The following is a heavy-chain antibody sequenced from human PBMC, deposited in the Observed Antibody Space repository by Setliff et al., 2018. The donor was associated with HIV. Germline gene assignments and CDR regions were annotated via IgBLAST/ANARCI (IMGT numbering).Heavy chain of an antibody. J-gene: IGHJ5*02. CDR3: ARRSDWFDP. Sequence: SETLSLTCTVSGDSISNYYWTWIRQPPGKGLEWIGYIYNSASTSYNPSLKSRVTISVDTSKNQFSLKLASVTAADTAVYFCARRSDWFDPWGQGTLVTVSS. CDR1: GDSISNYY. CDR2: IYNSAST. V-gene: IGHV4-4*09.